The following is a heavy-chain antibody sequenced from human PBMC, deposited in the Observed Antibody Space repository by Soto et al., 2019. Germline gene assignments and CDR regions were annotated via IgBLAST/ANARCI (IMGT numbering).Heavy chain of an antibody. V-gene: IGHV1-2*04. J-gene: IGHJ6*02. CDR2: MNPNSGGT. CDR3: ARGGYWSSYYCYYGMDV. D-gene: IGHD2-8*02. CDR1: GYTFTSYD. Sequence: RASVKVSCKASGYTFTSYDINWVRQATGQGLEWMGWMNPNSGGTNYAQKFQGWVTMTRDTSISTAYMELSRLRSDDTAVYYCARGGYWSSYYCYYGMDVWGQGTTVTVSS.